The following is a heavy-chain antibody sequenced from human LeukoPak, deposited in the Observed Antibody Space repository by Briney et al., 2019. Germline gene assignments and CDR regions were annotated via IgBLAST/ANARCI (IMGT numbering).Heavy chain of an antibody. J-gene: IGHJ6*03. CDR1: GFTFSSYW. CDR3: ARAPAMILRPNYMDV. D-gene: IGHD3-3*01. V-gene: IGHV3-7*01. CDR2: IKQDGSEK. Sequence: GGSLRLSCAASGFTFSSYWMSWVRQAPGKGLEWVANIKQDGSEKYYVDSVKGRFTISRDNAKNSLYLQMNSLGAEDTAVYYCARAPAMILRPNYMDVWGKGTAVTVSS.